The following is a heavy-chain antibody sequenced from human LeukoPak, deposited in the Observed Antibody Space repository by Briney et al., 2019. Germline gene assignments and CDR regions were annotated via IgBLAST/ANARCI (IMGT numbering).Heavy chain of an antibody. D-gene: IGHD4-11*01. Sequence: SETLSLTCTVSGGSISSYYWSWIRQSPGKGLEWIGYIYYSGSTNYNPSLKSRVTISVDTSKNQFSLKLGSVTAADTAVYYCARLNFYSNYRRFDYWGQGTLVTVSS. CDR2: IYYSGST. CDR3: ARLNFYSNYRRFDY. J-gene: IGHJ4*02. V-gene: IGHV4-59*08. CDR1: GGSISSYY.